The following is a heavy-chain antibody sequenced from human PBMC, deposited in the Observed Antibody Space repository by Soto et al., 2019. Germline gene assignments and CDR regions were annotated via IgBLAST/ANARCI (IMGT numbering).Heavy chain of an antibody. CDR1: GFTFSSSA. CDR2: ISDGGGST. D-gene: IGHD1-26*01. V-gene: IGHV3-23*01. CDR3: AKALVGATFNAEY. Sequence: GGSLRLSCATSGFTFSSSAMSWVRQAPGQGLEWVSSISDGGGSTYYADSVKGRFSISRDNSKNTLYLQMNSLRAEDTAVYYCAKALVGATFNAEYWGQGILVTVSS. J-gene: IGHJ4*02.